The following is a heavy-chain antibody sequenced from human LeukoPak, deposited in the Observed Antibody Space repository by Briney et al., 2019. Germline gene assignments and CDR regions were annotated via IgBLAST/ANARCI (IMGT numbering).Heavy chain of an antibody. CDR1: VFIFSNYA. CDR3: AKWGDYDILTGYYDSDY. D-gene: IGHD3-9*01. CDR2: IVGRGSST. Sequence: GGSLRLSCAASVFIFSNYAMSWVRQAPGKGLEWVSAIVGRGSSTYYADSVKGRFTISRDNSKNTLYLQLNRLRAEDTAVYYCAKWGDYDILTGYYDSDYWGQGTLVTVSS. V-gene: IGHV3-23*01. J-gene: IGHJ4*02.